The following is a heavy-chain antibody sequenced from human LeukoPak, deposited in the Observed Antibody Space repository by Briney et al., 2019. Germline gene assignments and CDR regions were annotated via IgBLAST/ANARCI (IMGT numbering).Heavy chain of an antibody. D-gene: IGHD6-6*01. CDR1: GFTFSSYS. V-gene: IGHV3-21*01. CDR3: AARSEYSSSPSDY. J-gene: IGHJ4*02. CDR2: ISSSSSYI. Sequence: GRSLRLSCAASGFTFSSYSMNWVRQAPGKGLEWVSSISSSSSYIYYADSVKGRFTISRDNAKNSLYLQMNSLRAEDTAVYYCAARSEYSSSPSDYWGQGTLVTVSS.